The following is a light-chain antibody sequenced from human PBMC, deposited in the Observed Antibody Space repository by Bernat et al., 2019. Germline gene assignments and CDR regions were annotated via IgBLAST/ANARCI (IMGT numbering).Light chain of an antibody. CDR2: DAS. CDR3: QQRSNWTLT. CDR1: QSVSSY. J-gene: IGKJ5*01. V-gene: IGKV3-11*01. Sequence: EIVLTQSPATLSLSPGERATLSCRASQSVSSYLAWYQQKPGQAPRLLIYDASNRATGIPARFSGSGSGTDFTLTISSLEPEDFAVYYCQQRSNWTLTFGQGTRLGIK.